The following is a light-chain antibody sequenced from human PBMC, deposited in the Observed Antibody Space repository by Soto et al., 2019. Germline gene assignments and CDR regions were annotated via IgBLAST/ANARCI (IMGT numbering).Light chain of an antibody. CDR1: SGDVGFYDF. V-gene: IGLV2-14*03. J-gene: IGLJ3*02. Sequence: QSALTQPASMSGSPGQSITISCTGTSGDVGFYDFVSWYQQHPGKVPRLIIYGVTKRPSGVSHRFSGSNSGNTASLTISGLQVEDEADYSCASYTGSSTYVFGGGTKLTVL. CDR2: GVT. CDR3: ASYTGSSTYV.